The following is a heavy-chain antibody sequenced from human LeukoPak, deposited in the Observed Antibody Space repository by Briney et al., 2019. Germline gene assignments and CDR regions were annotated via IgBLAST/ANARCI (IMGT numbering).Heavy chain of an antibody. J-gene: IGHJ4*02. D-gene: IGHD3-10*01. CDR3: ARSFTMVRGVPSANADY. CDR2: INHSGST. V-gene: IGHV4-34*01. Sequence: SETLSLTCAVYGGSFSGYYWSWIRQPPGKGLEWIGEINHSGSTNYNPSLKSRVTISVDTSKNQFSLKLSSVTAADTAVYYCARSFTMVRGVPSANADYWGQGTLVTVSS. CDR1: GGSFSGYY.